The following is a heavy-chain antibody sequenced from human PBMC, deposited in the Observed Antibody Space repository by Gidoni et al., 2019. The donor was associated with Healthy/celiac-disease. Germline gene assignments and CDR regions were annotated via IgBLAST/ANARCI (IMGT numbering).Heavy chain of an antibody. Sequence: EVQLVESGGGLVQPGGSLRLSCAASGFTFGSYWMSWVRQAPGKGLEWVANIKQDGSEKYYVDSVKGRFTISRDNAKNSLYLQMNSLRAEDTAVYYCARTDIVVVPAAIWPFDYWGQGTLVTVSS. CDR1: GFTFGSYW. CDR3: ARTDIVVVPAAIWPFDY. CDR2: IKQDGSEK. V-gene: IGHV3-7*01. J-gene: IGHJ4*02. D-gene: IGHD2-2*01.